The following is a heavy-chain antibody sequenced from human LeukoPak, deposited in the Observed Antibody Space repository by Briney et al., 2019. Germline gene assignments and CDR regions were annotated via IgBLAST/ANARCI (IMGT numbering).Heavy chain of an antibody. D-gene: IGHD3-22*01. Sequence: GGSLRLSCAASGFTFSSYAMHWVRQAPGKGLEWVAVISYDGSNKYYADSVKGRFTISRDNSKNTLYLQMNSLRAEDTAVYYCASGPELGIVVVPPRAWGQGTLVTVSS. CDR3: ASGPELGIVVVPPRA. CDR2: ISYDGSNK. CDR1: GFTFSSYA. J-gene: IGHJ5*02. V-gene: IGHV3-30-3*01.